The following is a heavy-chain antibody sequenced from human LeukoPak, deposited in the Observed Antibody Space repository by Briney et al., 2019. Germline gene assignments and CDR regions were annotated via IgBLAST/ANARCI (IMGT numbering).Heavy chain of an antibody. D-gene: IGHD1-26*01. J-gene: IGHJ4*02. CDR2: INPNSGGT. V-gene: IGHV1-2*02. CDR3: ATVGPYSGSYFFGY. Sequence: GASVKVSCKASGYTSTSYGISWVRQAPGQGLEWMGWINPNSGGTNYAQKFQGRVTMTRDTSISTAYMELSRLRSDDTAVYYCATVGPYSGSYFFGYWGQGTLVTVSS. CDR1: GYTSTSYG.